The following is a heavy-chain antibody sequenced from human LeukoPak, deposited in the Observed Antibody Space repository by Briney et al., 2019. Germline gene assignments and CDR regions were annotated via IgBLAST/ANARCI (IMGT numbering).Heavy chain of an antibody. CDR3: ACGTGTTSFDY. CDR1: GGSISSYY. CDR2: IYYSGST. V-gene: IGHV4-59*12. J-gene: IGHJ4*02. Sequence: SETLSLACTVSGGSISSYYWSWIRQPPGKGLEWIGYIYYSGSTNYNPSLKSRVTISVDTSKNQFSLKLSSVTAADTAVYYCACGTGTTSFDYWGQGTLVTVSS. D-gene: IGHD1-1*01.